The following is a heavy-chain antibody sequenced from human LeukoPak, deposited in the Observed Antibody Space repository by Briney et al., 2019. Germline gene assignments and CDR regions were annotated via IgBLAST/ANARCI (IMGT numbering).Heavy chain of an antibody. CDR1: GFPFGTYS. Sequence: GGSLRLSCAASGFPFGTYSMNWVRQAPGKGLEWVAVIWYDGSNKYYADSVKGRFTISRDNSKNTLYLQMNSLRAEDTAVYYCAKDRGYSRNEALDYWGQGTLVTVSS. J-gene: IGHJ4*02. D-gene: IGHD5-12*01. V-gene: IGHV3-33*06. CDR2: IWYDGSNK. CDR3: AKDRGYSRNEALDY.